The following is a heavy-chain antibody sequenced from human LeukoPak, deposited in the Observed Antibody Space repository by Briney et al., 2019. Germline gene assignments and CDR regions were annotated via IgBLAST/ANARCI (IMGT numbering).Heavy chain of an antibody. CDR2: IKQDGPEK. Sequence: GGSLRLSCAASGFTFRNYEMNWVRQAPGKGLEWVANIKQDGPEKNYVDSVRGRFTISRDNTKNSLYLRMNSLRVEDTAVYYCARDLEYWGQGALVTVSS. J-gene: IGHJ4*02. CDR1: GFTFRNYE. V-gene: IGHV3-7*03. CDR3: ARDLEY.